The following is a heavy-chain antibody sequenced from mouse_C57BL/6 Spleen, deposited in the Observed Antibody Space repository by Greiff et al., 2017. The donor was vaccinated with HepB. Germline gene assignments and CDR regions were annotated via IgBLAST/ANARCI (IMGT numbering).Heavy chain of an antibody. D-gene: IGHD1-1*01. Sequence: QVQLQQSGPGLVQPSQSLSITCTVSGFSLTSYGVHWVRQSPGKGLEWLGVIWRGGSTDYNAAFMSRLSITKDNSKSQVFFKMNSLQADDTAIYYFAKKSYGSSDWYFDVWGTGTTVTVSS. CDR1: GFSLTSYG. J-gene: IGHJ1*03. CDR3: AKKSYGSSDWYFDV. V-gene: IGHV2-5*01. CDR2: IWRGGST.